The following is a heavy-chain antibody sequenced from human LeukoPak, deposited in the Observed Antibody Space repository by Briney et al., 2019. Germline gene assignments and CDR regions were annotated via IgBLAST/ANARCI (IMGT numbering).Heavy chain of an antibody. CDR1: GFSFSRYP. CDR2: ISAGGDGT. CDR3: AKSLLTTATGTGRAFDI. Sequence: GGSLRLSCAASGFSFSRYPMGWVRQAPGKGLEWVSGISAGGDGTYHADPVKGRFTISRDNSKNTLYLQMNSLRAEDAAEYYCAKSLLTTATGTGRAFDIWGQGTMVTVSS. D-gene: IGHD1-1*01. V-gene: IGHV3-23*01. J-gene: IGHJ3*02.